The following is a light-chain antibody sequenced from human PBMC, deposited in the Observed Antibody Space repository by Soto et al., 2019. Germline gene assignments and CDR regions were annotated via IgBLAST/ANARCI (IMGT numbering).Light chain of an antibody. J-gene: IGLJ1*01. CDR2: DVS. CDR3: SSYPSSRLTV. Sequence: QSALTHPASVSRSPGQSIIIPSTGTSSDVGGYNYVSWYQQHPGKAPKLMIYDVSNRPSGVSNRFSGSKSGNTASLTISGLQADDEGHYYCSSYPSSRLTVCGTGTKVTVL. CDR1: SSDVGGYNY. V-gene: IGLV2-14*01.